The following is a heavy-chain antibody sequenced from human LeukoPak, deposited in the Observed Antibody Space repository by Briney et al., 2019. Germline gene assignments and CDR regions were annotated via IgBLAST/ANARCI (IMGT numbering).Heavy chain of an antibody. CDR1: GYSISSGHY. Sequence: PSETLSLTCTVSGYSISSGHYWGWIRHPPGKGPEWIGSMYHSGSTYYNPPLKSRVTISEDTSKNQLSLKLRSVTAADTAVYYCARGPRFGELLWHWFDPWGQGTLVTVSS. CDR2: MYHSGST. CDR3: ARGPRFGELLWHWFDP. V-gene: IGHV4-38-2*02. D-gene: IGHD3-10*01. J-gene: IGHJ5*02.